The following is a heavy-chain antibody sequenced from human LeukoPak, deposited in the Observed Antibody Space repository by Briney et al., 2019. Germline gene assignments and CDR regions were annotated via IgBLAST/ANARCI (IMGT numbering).Heavy chain of an antibody. CDR3: ARQLGVAVAGNPFDY. J-gene: IGHJ4*02. V-gene: IGHV4-59*08. Sequence: SETLSLTCTVSGGSINNYYWSWIRQPPGKGLEWIGYIHYSGSTNYNPSLKSRATISVDTSKSQFSLKLSSVTAADTAVYFCARQLGVAVAGNPFDYWGQGTLVTVSS. D-gene: IGHD6-19*01. CDR1: GGSINNYY. CDR2: IHYSGST.